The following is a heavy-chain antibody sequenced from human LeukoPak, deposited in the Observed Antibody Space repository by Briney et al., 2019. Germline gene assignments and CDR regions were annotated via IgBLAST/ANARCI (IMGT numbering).Heavy chain of an antibody. CDR3: ARLSGSYYVDI. J-gene: IGHJ3*02. D-gene: IGHD1-26*01. Sequence: ASVKVSCKXSGGTFSSYAISWVPQAPGQGLEWMGRIIPIFGTANYAQKFQGRVTITTDESTSTAYMELSSLRSEDTAVYYCARLSGSYYVDIWGQGTMVTVSS. V-gene: IGHV1-69*05. CDR1: GGTFSSYA. CDR2: IIPIFGTA.